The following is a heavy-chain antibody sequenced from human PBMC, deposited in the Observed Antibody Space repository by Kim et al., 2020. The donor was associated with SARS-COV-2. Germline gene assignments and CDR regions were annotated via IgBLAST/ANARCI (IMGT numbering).Heavy chain of an antibody. Sequence: VDSVKGRFTISRDNAKNALYLQMHSLRAEDTAVYYCARAPRNYDSSGYYYWGQGTLVTVSS. V-gene: IGHV3-7*03. J-gene: IGHJ4*02. CDR3: ARAPRNYDSSGYYY. D-gene: IGHD3-22*01.